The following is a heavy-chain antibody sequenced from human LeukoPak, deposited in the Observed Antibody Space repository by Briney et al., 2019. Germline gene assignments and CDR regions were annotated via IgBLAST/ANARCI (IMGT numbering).Heavy chain of an antibody. D-gene: IGHD1-26*01. CDR3: ARVSGGSYKYYFDY. V-gene: IGHV4-38-2*02. CDR2: IYHSGST. J-gene: IGHJ4*02. Sequence: SETLSLTCTVSGYSISSGYYWGWIRQPPGKGLEWIGSIYHSGSTYYNPSLKSRVTMSVDTSKNQFSLKLSSVTAADTAVYYCARVSGGSYKYYFDYWGQGTLVTVSS. CDR1: GYSISSGYY.